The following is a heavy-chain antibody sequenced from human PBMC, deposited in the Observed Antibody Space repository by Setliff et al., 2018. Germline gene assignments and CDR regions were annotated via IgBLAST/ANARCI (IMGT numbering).Heavy chain of an antibody. D-gene: IGHD2-15*01. Sequence: GVLKISCAASGFTSSIYNMNWVRQAPGKGLEWVSSISSSSSFIYYADSVKGRFTIFRDNAKNSLYLQMNSLRAEDTAVYYCASGNGYCSGGSCYPDAFDIWGQGTMVTVSS. CDR1: GFTSSIYN. CDR3: ASGNGYCSGGSCYPDAFDI. J-gene: IGHJ3*02. CDR2: ISSSSSFI. V-gene: IGHV3-21*01.